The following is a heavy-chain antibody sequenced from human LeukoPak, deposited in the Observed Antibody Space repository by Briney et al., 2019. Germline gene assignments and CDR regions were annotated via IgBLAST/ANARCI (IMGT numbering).Heavy chain of an antibody. D-gene: IGHD2-15*01. J-gene: IGHJ4*02. CDR1: GFTLSSYA. Sequence: GGSLRLSCAASGFTLSSYAMSWVRQAPGKGLEWVSAISDTGNTYHADSVKGRFTISRDSSKNTLFLQMNRLRPEDAAVYYCAKAPVTTCRGAFCYPFDYWGLGALVTVSS. CDR3: AKAPVTTCRGAFCYPFDY. V-gene: IGHV3-23*01. CDR2: ISDTGNT.